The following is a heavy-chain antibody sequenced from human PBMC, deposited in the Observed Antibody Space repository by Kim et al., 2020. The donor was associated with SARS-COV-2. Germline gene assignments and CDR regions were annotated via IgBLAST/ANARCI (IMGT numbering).Heavy chain of an antibody. CDR1: GGTFSSYA. CDR3: ARDGVAARDYYYGMDV. V-gene: IGHV1-69*13. D-gene: IGHD2-15*01. Sequence: SVKVSCKASGGTFSSYAISWVRQAPGQGLEWMGGIIPIFGTANYAQKFQGRVTITADESTSTAYMELSSLRSEDTAVYYCARDGVAARDYYYGMDVWGQGTTVTVSS. J-gene: IGHJ6*02. CDR2: IIPIFGTA.